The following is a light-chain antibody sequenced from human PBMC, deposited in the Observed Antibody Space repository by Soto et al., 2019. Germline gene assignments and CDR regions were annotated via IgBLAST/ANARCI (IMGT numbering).Light chain of an antibody. Sequence: SVLTQPPSVSGAPGQRVTISCTGSGSNIGAPFDVHWYQQLPETAPKLLIYGDTNRPSGVPDRFSGSKSGTSASLAITWIQAEDEADYYCQSYDGGLSAYVFGTGTKVTVL. CDR1: GSNIGAPFD. V-gene: IGLV1-40*01. CDR3: QSYDGGLSAYV. J-gene: IGLJ1*01. CDR2: GDT.